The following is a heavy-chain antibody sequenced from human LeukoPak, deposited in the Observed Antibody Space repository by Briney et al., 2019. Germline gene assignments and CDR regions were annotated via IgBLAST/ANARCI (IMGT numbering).Heavy chain of an antibody. Sequence: SETLSLTCTVSGGSISSYYWSWIRQPAGKGLEWIGRIYTSGNANYNPSLKSRVSISIDTSKNQFSLKLRSVTAADTAVYYCAGVRGVRIDYWGHGTLVPVSS. D-gene: IGHD3-10*01. CDR3: AGVRGVRIDY. J-gene: IGHJ4*01. V-gene: IGHV4-4*07. CDR2: IYTSGNA. CDR1: GGSISSYY.